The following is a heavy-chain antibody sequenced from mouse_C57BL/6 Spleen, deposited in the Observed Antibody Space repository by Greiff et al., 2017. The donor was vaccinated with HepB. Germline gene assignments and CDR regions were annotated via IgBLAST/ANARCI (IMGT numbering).Heavy chain of an antibody. CDR1: GYTFTDYE. Sequence: QVHVKQSGAELVRPGASVTLSCKASGYTFTDYEMHWVKQTPVHGLEWIGAIDPETGGTAYNQKFKGKAILTADKSSSTAYMELRSLTSEDSAVYYCTRQVVSFDYWDQGTTLTVSS. CDR2: IDPETGGT. CDR3: TRQVVSFDY. D-gene: IGHD1-1*01. V-gene: IGHV1-15*01. J-gene: IGHJ2*01.